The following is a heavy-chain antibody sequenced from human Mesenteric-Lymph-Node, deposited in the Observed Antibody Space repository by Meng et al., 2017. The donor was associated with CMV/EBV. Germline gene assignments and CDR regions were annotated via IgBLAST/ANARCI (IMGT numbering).Heavy chain of an antibody. Sequence: GESLKISCAASGFTFSDYYMSWIRQAPGKGLEWVSYISASGYTINYPDSVKGRFTISRDNSKNTLYLQMNSLRAEDTAVYYCARGIAALGYYYYGMDVWGQGTTVTVSS. J-gene: IGHJ6*02. V-gene: IGHV3-11*01. D-gene: IGHD6-13*01. CDR2: ISASGYTI. CDR3: ARGIAALGYYYYGMDV. CDR1: GFTFSDYY.